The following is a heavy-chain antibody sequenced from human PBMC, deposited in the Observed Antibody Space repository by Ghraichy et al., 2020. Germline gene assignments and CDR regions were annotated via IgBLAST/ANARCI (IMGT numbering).Heavy chain of an antibody. CDR2: IIPILGIA. CDR3: ARDCSGGSCYSRNAGP. CDR1: GGTFSSYA. J-gene: IGHJ5*02. D-gene: IGHD2-15*01. V-gene: IGHV1-69*04. Sequence: SVKVSCKASGGTFSSYAISWVRQAPGQGLEWMGRIIPILGIANYAQKFQGRVTITADKSTSTAYMELSSLRSEDTAVYYCARDCSGGSCYSRNAGPWGQGTLVTVSS.